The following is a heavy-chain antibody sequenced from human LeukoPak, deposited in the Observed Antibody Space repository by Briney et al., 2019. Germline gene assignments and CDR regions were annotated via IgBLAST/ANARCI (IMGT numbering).Heavy chain of an antibody. Sequence: ASVHVSCKASVYTFNDYLMQEVRPAPGQGLEWMGWINPYSGGTNYAQKFQCRVTMTRDTSISTAYMELSRLRSDDTAVYYCARGVEALYCSSTSCSDNWFDPWGQGTLVTVSS. D-gene: IGHD2-2*01. V-gene: IGHV1-2*02. CDR3: ARGVEALYCSSTSCSDNWFDP. CDR1: VYTFNDYL. J-gene: IGHJ5*02. CDR2: INPYSGGT.